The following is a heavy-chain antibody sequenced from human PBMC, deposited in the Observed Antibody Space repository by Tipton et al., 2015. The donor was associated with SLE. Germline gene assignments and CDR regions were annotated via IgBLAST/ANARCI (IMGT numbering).Heavy chain of an antibody. Sequence: QLVQSGAEVKKPGASVKVSCKASGYTFTGYYMHWVRQAPGQGLEWMGWINPNSGGTNYAQKFEGRVTMTRDTSISTAYMELSRLRSDDTAVYDCAREGSGYDSYFDYWGQGTLVTVSS. CDR3: AREGSGYDSYFDY. V-gene: IGHV1-2*02. D-gene: IGHD5-12*01. CDR1: GYTFTGYY. J-gene: IGHJ4*02. CDR2: INPNSGGT.